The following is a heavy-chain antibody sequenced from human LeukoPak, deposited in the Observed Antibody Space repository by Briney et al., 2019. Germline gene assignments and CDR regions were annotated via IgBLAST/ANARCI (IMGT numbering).Heavy chain of an antibody. CDR3: AREYWYFDL. V-gene: IGHV4-59*01. CDR2: IYYSGST. Sequence: SETLTLTCTVSGGSISSYYWSWIRQPPGKGLEWIGYIYYSGSTNYNPSLKSRVTISVDTSKNQFSLKLSPVTAADTAVYYCAREYWYFDLWGRGTLVTVSS. CDR1: GGSISSYY. J-gene: IGHJ2*01.